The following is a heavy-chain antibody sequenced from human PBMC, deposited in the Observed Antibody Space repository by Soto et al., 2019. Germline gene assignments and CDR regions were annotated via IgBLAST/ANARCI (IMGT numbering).Heavy chain of an antibody. J-gene: IGHJ5*02. CDR1: GGSISSSSYY. D-gene: IGHD5-18*01. CDR3: ARPLGPDTAMVTTWFDP. Sequence: PSETLSLTCTVSGGSISSSSYYWGWIRQPPGKGLEWIGSIYYSGSAYYNPSLKSRVTISVDTSKNQFSLKLSSVTAADTAVYYCARPLGPDTAMVTTWFDPWGQGTLVTVSS. V-gene: IGHV4-39*01. CDR2: IYYSGSA.